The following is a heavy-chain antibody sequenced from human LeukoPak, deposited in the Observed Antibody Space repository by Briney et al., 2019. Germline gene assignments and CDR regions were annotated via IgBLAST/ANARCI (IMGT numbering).Heavy chain of an antibody. V-gene: IGHV3-30*18. J-gene: IGHJ4*02. CDR1: GLTFSSYG. CDR2: ISYDGSNK. CDR3: AKDSSGYSPY. Sequence: GGSLRLSCAASGLTFSSYGMHWVRQAPGKGLEWVAVISYDGSNKYYADSVKGRFTISRDNSKNTLYLQMNSLRAEDTAVYYCAKDSSGYSPYWGQGTLVTVSS. D-gene: IGHD3-22*01.